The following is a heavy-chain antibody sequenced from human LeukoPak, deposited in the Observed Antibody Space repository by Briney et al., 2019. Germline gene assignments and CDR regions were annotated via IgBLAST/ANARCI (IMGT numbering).Heavy chain of an antibody. CDR1: GFTFSSNW. CDR2: IKQDGSEK. J-gene: IGHJ4*02. D-gene: IGHD3-10*01. Sequence: GGSLRLSCTASGFTFSSNWMSWVRQAPGKGPEWVANIKQDGSEKYYVDSVKGRFTISRDNAKNSLYLQMNSLRAEDTAVYYCARDPYYYGSGSYYNPDLLLGFDYWGQGTLVTVSS. CDR3: ARDPYYYGSGSYYNPDLLLGFDY. V-gene: IGHV3-7*03.